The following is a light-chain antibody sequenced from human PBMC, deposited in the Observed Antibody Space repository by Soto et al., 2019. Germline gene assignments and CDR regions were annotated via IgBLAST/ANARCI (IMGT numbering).Light chain of an antibody. J-gene: IGKJ1*01. CDR1: QSVSSSY. Sequence: EIVLTQSPGTLSLSPGERATLSCRASQSVSSSYLAWYQQKPGQAPRLLIYGASSRATGIPGRFSGSGSGTDFTLTISRLEPEDFAVYYCQQYGSSPQRTFGQGTKVEIK. CDR3: QQYGSSPQRT. CDR2: GAS. V-gene: IGKV3-20*01.